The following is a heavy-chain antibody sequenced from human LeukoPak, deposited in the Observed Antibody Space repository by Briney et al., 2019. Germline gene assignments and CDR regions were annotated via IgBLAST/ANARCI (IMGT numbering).Heavy chain of an antibody. V-gene: IGHV4-34*01. J-gene: IGHJ5*02. CDR1: GGSFSGYY. CDR2: FNHSGST. CDR3: ARGTYYDFWSGYYPGP. Sequence: SETLSLTCAVYGGSFSGYYWSWIRQPPANGLEWIGEFNHSGSTNYNPSLKSRVIISVDTSKNQVSLKLSSVTAADTAVYYCARGTYYDFWSGYYPGPWGQGTLVTVSS. D-gene: IGHD3-3*01.